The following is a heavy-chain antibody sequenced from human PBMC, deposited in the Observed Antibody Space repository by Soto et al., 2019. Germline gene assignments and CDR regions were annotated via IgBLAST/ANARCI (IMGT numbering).Heavy chain of an antibody. V-gene: IGHV3-48*01. CDR1: GFTFSSYS. D-gene: IGHD4-17*01. Sequence: EVQLVESGGGLVQPGGSLRLSCAASGFTFSSYSMNWVRQAPGKGLEWVSYISSSSSTIYYADSVKGRFTISRDNAKNSLYLQMNSLRAEDTAVYYCARDTTLLDYGDDAGEGGGSYWYFDLWGRGTLVTVSS. J-gene: IGHJ2*01. CDR2: ISSSSSTI. CDR3: ARDTTLLDYGDDAGEGGGSYWYFDL.